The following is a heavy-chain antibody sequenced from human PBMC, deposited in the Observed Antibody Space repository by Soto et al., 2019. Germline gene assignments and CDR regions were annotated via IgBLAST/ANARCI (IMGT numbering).Heavy chain of an antibody. CDR3: ARGDSSVTTFYFDL. CDR1: GYTFTSYA. D-gene: IGHD3-22*01. Sequence: QVQVVQSGAEVKKPGASVKVSCKASGYTFTSYAMHWVRQAPGQRLEWMGWINPGNGNTKNSQKFQGRVTITRDTFASTASMELSSLRSEDTAVYYCARGDSSVTTFYFDLWGRGTLVTVSS. CDR2: INPGNGNT. V-gene: IGHV1-3*01. J-gene: IGHJ2*01.